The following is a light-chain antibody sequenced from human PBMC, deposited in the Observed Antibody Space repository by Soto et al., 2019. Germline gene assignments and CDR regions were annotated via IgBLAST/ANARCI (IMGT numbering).Light chain of an antibody. V-gene: IGKV3-20*01. CDR2: GAS. Sequence: EIVLTQSPGTLSLSPGERATLSCRASQSVSSSYLAWYQQKPGQAPRLLIYGASSRATGIPDRFSGSGSGTDFTLTIGRLEPEDFAVYYCQQYGSPPQTFGQGTKV. CDR3: QQYGSPPQT. CDR1: QSVSSSY. J-gene: IGKJ1*01.